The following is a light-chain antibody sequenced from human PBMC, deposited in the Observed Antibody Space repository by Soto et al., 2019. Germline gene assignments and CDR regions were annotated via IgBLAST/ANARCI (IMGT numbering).Light chain of an antibody. Sequence: QSALTQPASVSESPGQSITISCTGTSSDVGGYDYVSWYQQHTGKAPKLMIYDVSNRPSGVSNRFSGSKSGNTASLTISGLQTEDEADYYCSSYTSSSTVIFSGGTKLTVL. CDR2: DVS. CDR3: SSYTSSSTVI. J-gene: IGLJ2*01. CDR1: SSDVGGYDY. V-gene: IGLV2-14*01.